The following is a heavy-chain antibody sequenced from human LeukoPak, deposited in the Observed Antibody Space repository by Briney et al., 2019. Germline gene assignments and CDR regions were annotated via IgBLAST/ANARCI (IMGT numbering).Heavy chain of an antibody. CDR3: ARTPPTYCGGDCYPDAFDI. V-gene: IGHV4-34*01. J-gene: IGHJ3*02. CDR1: GGSFSGYY. CDR2: INHSGST. Sequence: SETLSLTCAVYGGSFSGYYWSWIRQPPGKGLEWIGEINHSGSTNYNPSLKSRVTISVDTSKNQFSLKLSSVTAADTAVYYCARTPPTYCGGDCYPDAFDIWGQGTMVTVSS. D-gene: IGHD2-21*02.